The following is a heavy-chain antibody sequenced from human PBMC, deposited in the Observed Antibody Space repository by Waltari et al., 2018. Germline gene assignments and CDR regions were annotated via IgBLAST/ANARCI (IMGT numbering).Heavy chain of an antibody. CDR3: ARDSSGYYLFDY. CDR1: GFTVSDDY. CDR2: IRSSGSTI. J-gene: IGHJ4*02. V-gene: IGHV3-11*01. Sequence: QVQLVAAGGGLVKPGGSLRLSCAASGFTVSDDYMSGLRQAPGKGLEWVSYIRSSGSTIYYADSVKGRFTISRDNAKNSLYLQMNSLRAEDTAVYYCARDSSGYYLFDYWGQGTLVTVSS. D-gene: IGHD3-22*01.